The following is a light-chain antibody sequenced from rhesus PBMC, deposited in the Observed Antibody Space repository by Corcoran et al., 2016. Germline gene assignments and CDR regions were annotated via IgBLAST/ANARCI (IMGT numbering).Light chain of an antibody. V-gene: IGKV1S12*01. CDR2: AAS. J-gene: IGKJ4*01. CDR1: QNIYSN. Sequence: DIQMTQSPSALSASVGDRGTISCRASQNIYSNLAWYQQKPGKAPKLLSYAASHVQTGIPSRFSGSGSGTDFTLTISSLHPEDSTAYYCQHYYDNPLTFGGGTKVKIK. CDR3: QHYYDNPLT.